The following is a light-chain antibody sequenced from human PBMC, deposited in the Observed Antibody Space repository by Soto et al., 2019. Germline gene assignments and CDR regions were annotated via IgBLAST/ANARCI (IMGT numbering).Light chain of an antibody. CDR2: EVN. Sequence: QSVLTQPPSASLSPGQSVAISCTGTSSDVGGYNYVSWYQQHPGKAPKLMIYEVNKRPSGVPDRFSGPKSGNTASLTVSGLQAEDEADYYCSSYAGSSNVFGTGTKVTVL. CDR3: SSYAGSSNV. V-gene: IGLV2-8*01. J-gene: IGLJ1*01. CDR1: SSDVGGYNY.